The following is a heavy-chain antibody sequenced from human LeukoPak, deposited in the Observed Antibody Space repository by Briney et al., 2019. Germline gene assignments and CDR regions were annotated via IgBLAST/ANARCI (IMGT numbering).Heavy chain of an antibody. CDR2: IYHSGST. D-gene: IGHD2-2*01. Sequence: SETLSLTCTVSGYSISSGYYWGWIRQPPGKGLEWIGSIYHSGSTYYNPSLKSRVTISVDTSKNQFSLKLSSVTAADTAVYYCARDHLLSDYYYYYMDVWGKGTTVTVSS. CDR3: ARDHLLSDYYYYYMDV. J-gene: IGHJ6*03. V-gene: IGHV4-38-2*02. CDR1: GYSISSGYY.